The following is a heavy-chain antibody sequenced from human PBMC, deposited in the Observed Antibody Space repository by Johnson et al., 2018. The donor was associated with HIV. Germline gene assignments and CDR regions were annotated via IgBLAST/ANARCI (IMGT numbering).Heavy chain of an antibody. J-gene: IGHJ3*02. CDR3: ATGLVGATGAFDI. V-gene: IGHV3-53*01. CDR1: GFTVSSNY. D-gene: IGHD1-26*01. CDR2: IYSGGST. Sequence: VQLVESGGGLIQPGGSLRISCAASGFTVSSNYMSWVRQAPGKGLEWGSVIYSGGSTYSADSVKGRFTISRDNSKNTLYLQMTSLRAEDTAVYYCATGLVGATGAFDIWGQGTMVTVS.